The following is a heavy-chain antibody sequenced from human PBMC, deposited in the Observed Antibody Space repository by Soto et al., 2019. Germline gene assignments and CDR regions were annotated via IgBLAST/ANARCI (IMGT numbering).Heavy chain of an antibody. CDR3: VSWVSALFDY. V-gene: IGHV3-23*01. CDR2: IGGNGADT. D-gene: IGHD2-8*01. CDR1: GFIFSNYA. Sequence: GGSLRLSCAASGFIFSNYAMSWVRQAPGKGLEWVSAIGGNGADTYYADSVKGRFTISRDNSRNTLDLQMNSLRAEDTALYFCVSWVSALFDYWGQGTLVTVSS. J-gene: IGHJ4*02.